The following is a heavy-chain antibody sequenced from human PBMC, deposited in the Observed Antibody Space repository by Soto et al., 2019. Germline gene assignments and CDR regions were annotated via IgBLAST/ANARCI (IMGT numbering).Heavy chain of an antibody. CDR2: ISNRGDAT. CDR1: AITISINA. Sequence: PGGSLRRSCAASAITISINAIYMVRQAPGRGLEWVSAISNRGDATHYVDSVKGRFTITRDTSKNTLYLQRNTLRADYTAIYYFAIAQPRATTFDYWGQGTLVTV. V-gene: IGHV3-23*01. D-gene: IGHD1-1*01. CDR3: AIAQPRATTFDY. J-gene: IGHJ4*02.